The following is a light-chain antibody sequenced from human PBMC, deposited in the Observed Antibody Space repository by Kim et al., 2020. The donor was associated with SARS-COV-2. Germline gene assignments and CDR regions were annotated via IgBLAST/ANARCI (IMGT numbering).Light chain of an antibody. CDR2: GAS. J-gene: IGKJ1*01. Sequence: EIVMTRSPATLSVSPGERATLSCRASQSVSSNLAWYQQKPGQAPRLLIYGASTRATGIPARFSGSGSGTEFTLTISSLQSEDFAVYYCQQYNKWPPTFGQGTKVDIK. CDR3: QQYNKWPPT. CDR1: QSVSSN. V-gene: IGKV3-15*01.